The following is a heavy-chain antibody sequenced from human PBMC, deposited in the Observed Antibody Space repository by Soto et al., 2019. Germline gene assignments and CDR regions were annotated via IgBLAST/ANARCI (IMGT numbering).Heavy chain of an antibody. D-gene: IGHD6-13*01. CDR1: GFTFRSFT. V-gene: IGHV3-21*01. CDR3: TRDASRDSSARGWFDP. J-gene: IGHJ5*02. Sequence: GGSLRLSCAASGFTFRSFTMNWVRQAPGKGLEWVSTVSSNSAYIYYTDAPRGRFTISRDNAKNSLHLQMNSLRAEDTAVYYCTRDASRDSSARGWFDPWGPGTLVTVSS. CDR2: VSSNSAYI.